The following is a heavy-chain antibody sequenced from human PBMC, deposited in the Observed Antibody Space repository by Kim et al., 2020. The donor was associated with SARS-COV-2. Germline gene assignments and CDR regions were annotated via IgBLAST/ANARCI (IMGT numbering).Heavy chain of an antibody. CDR2: ISGNNGNT. CDR3: ARPLKYFDKKGIVNWFDP. V-gene: IGHV1-18*01. D-gene: IGHD3-9*01. J-gene: IGHJ5*02. Sequence: ASVKVSCKTSGYTYSSYGISWVRQAPGQGLEWMGWISGNNGNTNYAQNVQDRVTMTTDTSTSTAYMELRSLRSDDTAVYYCARPLKYFDKKGIVNWFDPWGQGTLVTVSS. CDR1: GYTYSSYG.